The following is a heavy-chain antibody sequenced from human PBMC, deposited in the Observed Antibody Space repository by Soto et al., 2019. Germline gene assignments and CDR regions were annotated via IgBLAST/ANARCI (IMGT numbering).Heavy chain of an antibody. Sequence: PGESLKISCEGSGYTFTSYYITWARQLPGNGLEWMGRIDPSDSYTTYNPSFEGHVTISADKSISTAYLQWTRLEASDTVMSYCARGDTAIVRKCVDGWGQVTRGTVSS. D-gene: IGHD5-18*01. CDR3: ARGDTAIVRKCVDG. V-gene: IGHV5-10-1*01. CDR1: GYTFTSYY. CDR2: IDPSDSYT. J-gene: IGHJ6*02.